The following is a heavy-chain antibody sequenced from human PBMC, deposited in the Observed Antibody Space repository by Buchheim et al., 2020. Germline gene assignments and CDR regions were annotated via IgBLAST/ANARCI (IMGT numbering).Heavy chain of an antibody. CDR3: ARDRRYYSSTSCYLHYGMDV. CDR2: ISYDGRNK. Sequence: QVQLVESGGGVVQPGRSLRLSCVASGFTFSSYAMHWVRQAPGKGLEWVAVISYDGRNKDYADSVKGRFTISRDNSKNTLYLQMNSLRAADTAGYYCARDRRYYSSTSCYLHYGMDVWGQGST. CDR1: GFTFSSYA. D-gene: IGHD2-2*01. J-gene: IGHJ6*02. V-gene: IGHV3-30*04.